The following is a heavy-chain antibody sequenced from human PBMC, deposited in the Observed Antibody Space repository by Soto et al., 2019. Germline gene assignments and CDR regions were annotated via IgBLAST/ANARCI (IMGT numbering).Heavy chain of an antibody. CDR3: ARHTPAISISDH. CDR1: GGSISGYS. V-gene: IGHV4-59*08. Sequence: SETLSLTCTVSGGSISGYSWSWIRQPPGKGLEYIGYISYTGSTNYNPSLKSRVTISLDTSKNQFSLKLSSVTAADTAVYYCARHTPAISISDHWGQGTLVTVSS. J-gene: IGHJ4*02. CDR2: ISYTGST. D-gene: IGHD2-15*01.